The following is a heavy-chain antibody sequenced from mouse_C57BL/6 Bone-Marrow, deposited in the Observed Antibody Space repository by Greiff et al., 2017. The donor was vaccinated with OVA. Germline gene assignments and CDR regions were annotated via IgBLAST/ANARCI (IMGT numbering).Heavy chain of an antibody. D-gene: IGHD6-1*01. J-gene: IGHJ3*01. V-gene: IGHV1-55*01. Sequence: QVQLQQPGAELVKPGASVKMSCKASGYTFTGYWITWVKQRPGQGLEWIGGIYPGSGSTKYTEKFKGKATLTVDTSSSTAYMQLSSLTSEDYAVSYCAISPQHLWPIAYWGQGTLVTVSA. CDR2: IYPGSGST. CDR1: GYTFTGYW. CDR3: AISPQHLWPIAY.